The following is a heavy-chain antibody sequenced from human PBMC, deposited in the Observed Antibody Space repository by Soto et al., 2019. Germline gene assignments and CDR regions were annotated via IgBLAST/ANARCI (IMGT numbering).Heavy chain of an antibody. J-gene: IGHJ4*02. CDR1: GGSISSGDYY. Sequence: PSETLSLTCTVSGGSISSGDYYWSWIRQPPGKGLEWIGYIYYSGSTYYNPSLKSRFTISVDTSKNQFSLKLSSVTAADTAVYYCARWFGYSYYFDYWGQGTLVTVSS. D-gene: IGHD3-10*01. CDR3: ARWFGYSYYFDY. CDR2: IYYSGST. V-gene: IGHV4-30-4*01.